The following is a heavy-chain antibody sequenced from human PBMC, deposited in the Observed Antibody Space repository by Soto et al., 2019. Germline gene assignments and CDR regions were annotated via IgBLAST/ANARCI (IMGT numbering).Heavy chain of an antibody. V-gene: IGHV1-69*02. CDR3: ARGPPPSRRYCSGGSCYSSGYYYYYMDV. D-gene: IGHD2-15*01. CDR2: IIPILGIA. Sequence: QVQLVQSGAEVKKPGSSVKVSCKASGGTFSSYTISWVRQAPGQGLEWMGRIIPILGIANYAQKFQGRVTSTADKSTSTAYMELSSLRSEDTAVYYCARGPPPSRRYCSGGSCYSSGYYYYYMDVWGKGTTVTVSS. J-gene: IGHJ6*03. CDR1: GGTFSSYT.